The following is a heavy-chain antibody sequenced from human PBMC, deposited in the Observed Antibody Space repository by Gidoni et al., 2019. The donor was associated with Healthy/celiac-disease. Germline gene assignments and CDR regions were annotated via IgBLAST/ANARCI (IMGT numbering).Heavy chain of an antibody. CDR2: INHSGST. J-gene: IGHJ6*02. Sequence: PPGKGLEWIGEINHSGSTNYNPSLKSRVTISVDTSKTQFSLKLSSVTAADTAVYYCARYCSSTSCYKELYGMDVWGQGTTVTVSS. CDR3: ARYCSSTSCYKELYGMDV. V-gene: IGHV4-34*01. D-gene: IGHD2-2*02.